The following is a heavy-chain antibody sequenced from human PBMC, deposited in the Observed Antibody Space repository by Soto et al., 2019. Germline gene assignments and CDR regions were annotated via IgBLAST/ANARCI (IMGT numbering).Heavy chain of an antibody. V-gene: IGHV3-23*01. D-gene: IGHD6-6*01. CDR2: ISGSGDST. Sequence: GGSLRLSCAASGFSFSSYAMNWVRQAPGKGLEWVSVISGSGDSTYYADSVKGRFTISRDNSKNTLYLQMNSLRAEDTAVYYCAKELLAALVHYYYGMDVWGQGTTVTVSS. CDR3: AKELLAALVHYYYGMDV. CDR1: GFSFSSYA. J-gene: IGHJ6*02.